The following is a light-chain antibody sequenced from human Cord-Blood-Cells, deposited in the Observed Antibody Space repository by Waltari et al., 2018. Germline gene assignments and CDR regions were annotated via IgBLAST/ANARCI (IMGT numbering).Light chain of an antibody. CDR1: SRDVGSYNL. Sequence: QSALTQPASVSGSPGQSITISCTGTSRDVGSYNLVSWYHQHPGKAPNLMIYEGSKRPSGVSNRFSGSKSGNTASLTISGLQAEDEADYYCCSYAGSSTYVFGTGTKVTVL. CDR2: EGS. J-gene: IGLJ1*01. V-gene: IGLV2-23*01. CDR3: CSYAGSSTYV.